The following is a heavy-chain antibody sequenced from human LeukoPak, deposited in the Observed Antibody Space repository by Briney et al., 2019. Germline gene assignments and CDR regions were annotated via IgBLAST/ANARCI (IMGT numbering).Heavy chain of an antibody. CDR1: GFTFSSYA. Sequence: PGGSLRLSCAASGFTFSSYAMRWVRQAPGKGLEWVAVISYDGSNKYYADSVKGRFTISRDNSKNTLYLQMNSLRAEDTAVYYCARDPWGFLEWLSTPDYGMDVWGQGTTVTVSS. V-gene: IGHV3-30-3*01. D-gene: IGHD3-3*01. CDR3: ARDPWGFLEWLSTPDYGMDV. J-gene: IGHJ6*02. CDR2: ISYDGSNK.